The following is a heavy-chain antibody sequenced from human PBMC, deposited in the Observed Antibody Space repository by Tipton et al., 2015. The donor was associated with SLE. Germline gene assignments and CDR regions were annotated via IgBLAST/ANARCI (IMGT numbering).Heavy chain of an antibody. V-gene: IGHV4-34*01. CDR2: VNHRGST. CDR1: GGSFSEYY. D-gene: IGHD3-16*01. J-gene: IGHJ5*02. Sequence: TLSLTCAVYGGSFSEYYWSWIRQPPGKGLEWVGEVNHRGSTHYNPSLKSQVTISVDTSKNQFSLKLSSVTAADTAVYYCARVQAYEGFDPWGQGTLVTVSS. CDR3: ARVQAYEGFDP.